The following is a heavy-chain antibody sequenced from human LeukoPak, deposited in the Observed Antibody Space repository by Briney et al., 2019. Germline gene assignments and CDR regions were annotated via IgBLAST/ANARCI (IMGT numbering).Heavy chain of an antibody. Sequence: SETLSLTCTVSGGSISSSSYYWGWIRQPPGKGLEWIGSIYYSGSTYYNPSLKSRVTISVDTSKNQFFLKLSSVTAADTAVYYCARRDINIKHEEYGMDVWGQGTTVTVSS. J-gene: IGHJ6*02. V-gene: IGHV4-39*01. CDR2: IYYSGST. D-gene: IGHD5-12*01. CDR3: ARRDINIKHEEYGMDV. CDR1: GGSISSSSYY.